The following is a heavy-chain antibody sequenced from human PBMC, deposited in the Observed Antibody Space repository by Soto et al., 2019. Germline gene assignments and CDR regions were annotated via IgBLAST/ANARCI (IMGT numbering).Heavy chain of an antibody. V-gene: IGHV2-5*01. D-gene: IGHD3-10*01. Sequence: QITLKESGPTLVKPTQTLTLTCTYSGFSLTTSGAGVGWIRQPPGKALEWLALISWKDDKRYNPGLESRLTITKDTAKNHVILTLTNLDSVDTATYFCAHRYSGNSYRSYFDPWGQGTLVTVSS. CDR3: AHRYSGNSYRSYFDP. J-gene: IGHJ4*02. CDR2: ISWKDDK. CDR1: GFSLTTSGAG.